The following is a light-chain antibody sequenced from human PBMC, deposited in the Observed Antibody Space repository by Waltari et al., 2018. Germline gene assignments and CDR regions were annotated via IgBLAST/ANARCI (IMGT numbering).Light chain of an antibody. Sequence: GSPPQFLVRYKSDAVKKQDSGVPSRFSGSNDASANAGILLISGLQAEDEADYYCMIWYSGAHVAFGGGTKLTVL. CDR2: YKSDAVK. V-gene: IGLV5-45*01. J-gene: IGLJ2*01. CDR3: MIWYSGAHVA.